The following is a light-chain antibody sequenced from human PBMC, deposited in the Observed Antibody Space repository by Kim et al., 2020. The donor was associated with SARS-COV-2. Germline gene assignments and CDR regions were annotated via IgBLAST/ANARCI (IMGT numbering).Light chain of an antibody. CDR3: SLSYNGVRI. J-gene: IGLJ2*01. CDR1: TGTVTGRHY. Sequence: QAVVTQEPSLTVSPGGTVTLTCGSSTGTVTGRHYPYWFQQKPGQAPTTFIYDTTNKHSWTPARFSASLLGGKAALTLSGAQPGDEADYYCSLSYNGVRIFGGGTQLTVL. CDR2: DTT. V-gene: IGLV7-46*01.